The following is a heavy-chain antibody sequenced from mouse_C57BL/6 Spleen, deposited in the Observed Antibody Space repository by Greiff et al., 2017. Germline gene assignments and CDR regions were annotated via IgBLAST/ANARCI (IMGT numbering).Heavy chain of an antibody. Sequence: EVKLVESGGGLVQPGGSMKLSCVASGFTFSNYWMNWVRQSPEKGLEWVAQIRLKSDNYATHYAESVKGRFTISRDDSKSSVSLQMNNLRAEDTGIYYCTNYYGSGAYWGQGTLVTVSA. D-gene: IGHD1-1*01. V-gene: IGHV6-3*01. CDR2: IRLKSDNYAT. J-gene: IGHJ3*01. CDR3: TNYYGSGAY. CDR1: GFTFSNYW.